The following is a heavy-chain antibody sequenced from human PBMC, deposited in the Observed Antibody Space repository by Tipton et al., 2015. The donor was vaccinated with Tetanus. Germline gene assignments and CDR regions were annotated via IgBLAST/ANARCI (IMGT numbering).Heavy chain of an antibody. V-gene: IGHV1-46*01. CDR1: GYTFTGNY. CDR3: ARGGSYSYGPRGFDL. J-gene: IGHJ2*01. D-gene: IGHD5-18*01. CDR2: INHSGST. Sequence: QVQLVQSGAEVKKPGASVKVSCKAAGYTFTGNYLQWVRQAPGQGLEWIGEINHSGSTTYSPSFKSRVTISVDTPKNQFSLKLTSLTVADTAVYYCARGGSYSYGPRGFDLWGRGTLVTVSS.